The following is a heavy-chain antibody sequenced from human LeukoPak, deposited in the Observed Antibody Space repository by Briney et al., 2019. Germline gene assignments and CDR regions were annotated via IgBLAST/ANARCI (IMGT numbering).Heavy chain of an antibody. CDR2: GDYSGGT. CDR1: GDSFSSVTDY. CDR3: AGERGEEYSSGWYKRNYFDN. D-gene: IGHD6-19*01. Sequence: RPSETLSLTCTVSGDSFSSVTDYWAWIRQPPGKGLEWIASGDYSGGTYYNPSPESRVAISADMSKNQFSLKLTSVTGADTAVYYCAGERGEEYSSGWYKRNYFDNWGQGIRVTVSS. J-gene: IGHJ4*02. V-gene: IGHV4-39*07.